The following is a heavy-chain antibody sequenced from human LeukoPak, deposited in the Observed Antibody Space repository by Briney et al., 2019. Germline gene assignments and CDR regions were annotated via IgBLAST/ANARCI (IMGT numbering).Heavy chain of an antibody. V-gene: IGHV4-34*01. Sequence: PSETLSLTCAVYGGSFTDYHWSWIRQSPGGRLEWIGEINYTGRTHYKPSLKSRATISIDMSKNQVSQKMTSMAAADTAIYYCARERRVEVAARTTVAFDVWGQGTMVTVSS. J-gene: IGHJ3*01. CDR2: INYTGRT. D-gene: IGHD6-19*01. CDR1: GGSFTDYH. CDR3: ARERRVEVAARTTVAFDV.